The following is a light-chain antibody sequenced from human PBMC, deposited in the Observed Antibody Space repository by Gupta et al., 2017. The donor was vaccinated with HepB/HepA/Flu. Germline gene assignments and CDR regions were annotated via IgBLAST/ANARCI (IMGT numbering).Light chain of an antibody. CDR1: QGIISY. J-gene: IGKJ3*01. CDR3: QQLNSYPCT. V-gene: IGKV1-9*01. CDR2: AAS. Sequence: DIQLTQSPSFLSASVGDRVTITCRDSQGIISYFAWYQQKPGKAPKLLIYAASTVKSGVPSRFSGSGSGTEFTLTISSLQPEDFAAYYCQQLNSYPCTFGPGTKVEIK.